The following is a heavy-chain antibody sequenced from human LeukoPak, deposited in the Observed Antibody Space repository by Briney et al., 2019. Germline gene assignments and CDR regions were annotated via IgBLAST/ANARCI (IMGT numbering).Heavy chain of an antibody. CDR2: IFSSSTYI. V-gene: IGHV3-21*03. D-gene: IGHD2/OR15-2a*01. Sequence: GGSLRLSCAASGFTFDDYAMHWVRQAPGKGLEWVSFIFSSSTYIYYTDSVKGRFTISRDNARNSLYLQMDNLRAEDTGVYYCARDFYDGFALDYWGQGTLVTVSS. J-gene: IGHJ4*02. CDR3: ARDFYDGFALDY. CDR1: GFTFDDYA.